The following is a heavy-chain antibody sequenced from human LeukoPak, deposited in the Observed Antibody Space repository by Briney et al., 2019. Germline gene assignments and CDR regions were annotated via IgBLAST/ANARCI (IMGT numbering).Heavy chain of an antibody. CDR3: ARQYGSGSYYNPAGFDY. Sequence: GESLKISCKGSGYSFTSYWLGWVRQMPGKGLEWMGIIYPGDSDTRNSPSFQGQVTISADKSISTAYLQWSSLKASDTAMYYCARQYGSGSYYNPAGFDYWGQGTLVTVSS. CDR1: GYSFTSYW. J-gene: IGHJ4*02. CDR2: IYPGDSDT. V-gene: IGHV5-51*01. D-gene: IGHD3-10*01.